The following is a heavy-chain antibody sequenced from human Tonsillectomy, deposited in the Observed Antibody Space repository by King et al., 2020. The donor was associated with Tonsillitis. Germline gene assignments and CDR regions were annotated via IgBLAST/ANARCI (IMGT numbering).Heavy chain of an antibody. V-gene: IGHV3-33*01. J-gene: IGHJ4*02. CDR2: IWYDGSNE. CDR3: ARVGSYCGGNCYWFDY. Sequence: VQLVESGGGVVQPGRSLRLSCAASGFTFSTYGMHWVRQAPGKGLEWVAVIWYDGSNEYYADSVKGRFTISRDNSENTLYLQMNSPRAEDTAVYYCARVGSYCGGNCYWFDYWGQGTLVTVSS. D-gene: IGHD2-21*01. CDR1: GFTFSTYG.